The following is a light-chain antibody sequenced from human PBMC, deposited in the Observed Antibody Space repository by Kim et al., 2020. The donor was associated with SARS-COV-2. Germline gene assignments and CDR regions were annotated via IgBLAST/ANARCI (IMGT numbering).Light chain of an antibody. Sequence: STLPASVGDRVTITCRATQYVTRGLAWYQQKPGRAPNLLIYDASTLDRGVPSRFRGSGSGTEFTLTINSLQPDDFASYYCQHRQTFGQGTKVDIK. CDR2: DAS. J-gene: IGKJ1*01. CDR3: QHRQT. V-gene: IGKV1-5*01. CDR1: QYVTRG.